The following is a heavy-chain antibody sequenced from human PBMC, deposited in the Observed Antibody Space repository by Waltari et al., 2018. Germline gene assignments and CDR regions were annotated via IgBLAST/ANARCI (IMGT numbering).Heavy chain of an antibody. Sequence: EVHLLESGGGLAQPGGSLRLSCVGAGVAFLTDARSWVRQGPGKGLEWVSGISDSGVITKYADSVKGRLTVSRDNSKNSVFLQLNSLRAEDTAIYYCARHLYSIDYLELGNWGQGTLVTVSS. CDR3: ARHLYSIDYLELGN. CDR1: GVAFLTDA. J-gene: IGHJ4*02. V-gene: IGHV3-23*01. D-gene: IGHD3-22*01. CDR2: ISDSGVIT.